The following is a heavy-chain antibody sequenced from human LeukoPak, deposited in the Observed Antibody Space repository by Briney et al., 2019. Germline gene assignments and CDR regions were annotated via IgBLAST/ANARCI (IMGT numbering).Heavy chain of an antibody. V-gene: IGHV4-30-4*01. CDR1: GGSISSGDYY. CDR3: ARDFSAWSVYFDY. CDR2: IYYSGST. Sequence: SETLSLTCTVSGGSISSGDYYWSWIRQPPGKGLEWIGYIYYSGSTYYNPSLKSRVTISVDTSKNQFSLKLSSVTAADTAVYYCARDFSAWSVYFDYWGQGTLVTVSS. J-gene: IGHJ4*02. D-gene: IGHD1-26*01.